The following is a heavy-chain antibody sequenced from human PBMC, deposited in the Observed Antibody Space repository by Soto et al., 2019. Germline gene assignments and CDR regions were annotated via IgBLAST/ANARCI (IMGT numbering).Heavy chain of an antibody. Sequence: XGSLRLSXXXSGFXFSSXXXXXXXXXPXKXXEWXXXXXXDXSXXXYEYSVKGRFTISRDNSKNTLYLQMNSLRAEDTAVYYCARDRNXCSGGSXYSFQXYXSXXFDYWGQGTLVXVSS. J-gene: IGHJ4*02. CDR1: GFXFSSXX. D-gene: IGHD2-15*01. CDR2: XXXDXSXX. V-gene: IGHV3-30-3*01. CDR3: ARDRNXCSGGSXYSFQXYXSXXFDY.